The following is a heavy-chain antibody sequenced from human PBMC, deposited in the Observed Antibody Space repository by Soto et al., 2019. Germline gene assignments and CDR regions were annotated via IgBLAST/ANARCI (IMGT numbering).Heavy chain of an antibody. CDR3: AKVSASTSGWYGSGCGNFDS. V-gene: IGHV3-30*18. J-gene: IGHJ4*02. D-gene: IGHD6-19*01. CDR1: GFTFTSHG. CDR2: ISSTGSNQ. Sequence: GGSLRLSCAASGFTFTSHGMHWVRQAPGKXLDWVAAISSTGSNQYYAVSVKGRLTIFRSDSTNTLYLEMKSLRVEDTAIYYCAKVSASTSGWYGSGCGNFDSWGQGTLVTVSS.